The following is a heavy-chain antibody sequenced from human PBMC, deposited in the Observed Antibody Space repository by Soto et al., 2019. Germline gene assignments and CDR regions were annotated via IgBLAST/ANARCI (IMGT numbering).Heavy chain of an antibody. CDR3: ARAGSYYYYYMDV. D-gene: IGHD3-10*01. CDR1: GGSFSGYY. Sequence: QVQLQQWGAGLLKPSETLSLTCAVYGGSFSGYYWSWIRQPPGKGLEWIGEINHSGSTNYNPSRKSRVTISVDTSKNQFSLKLSSVTAADTAVYYCARAGSYYYYYMDVWGKGTTVTVSS. V-gene: IGHV4-34*01. CDR2: INHSGST. J-gene: IGHJ6*03.